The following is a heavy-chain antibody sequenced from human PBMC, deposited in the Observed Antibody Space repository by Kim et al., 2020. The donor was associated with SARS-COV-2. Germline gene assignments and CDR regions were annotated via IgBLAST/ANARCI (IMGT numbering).Heavy chain of an antibody. CDR3: PGRYASQGAIDY. CDR1: GGSFSGDY. CDR2: INHSGST. V-gene: IGHV4-34*01. D-gene: IGHD2-2*01. J-gene: IGHJ4*02. Sequence: SETLSLTCAVYGGSFSGDYWSWIRQPPGQVLEWIGEINHSGSTNYNPSLKSRVTISVDTPKNQFSLKLSSVTAADTAVYYCPGRYASQGAIDYWGQGSLV.